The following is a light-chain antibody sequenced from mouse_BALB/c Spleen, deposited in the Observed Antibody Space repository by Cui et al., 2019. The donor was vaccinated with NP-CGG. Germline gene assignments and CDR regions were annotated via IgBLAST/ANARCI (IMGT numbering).Light chain of an antibody. Sequence: QAVVTLESALTTSPGETVTLTCRSSTGAVTTTNYANWVQEKPDHLFTVLIGGTNNRAPGVPARFSGSLIGDKTALTITGPQTEDEAIYFCALWFSNHWVFGGGTKLTVL. CDR3: ALWFSNHWV. CDR1: TGAVTTTNY. CDR2: GTN. J-gene: IGLJ1*01. V-gene: IGLV1*01.